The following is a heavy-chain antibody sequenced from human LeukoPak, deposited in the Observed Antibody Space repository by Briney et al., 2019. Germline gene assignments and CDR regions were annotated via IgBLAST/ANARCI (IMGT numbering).Heavy chain of an antibody. CDR3: AKCRDYGDYGAFDI. J-gene: IGHJ3*02. Sequence: GGSLRLSCAASGFTFSSYGMHWVRQAPGKGLEWVAFIRYDGSNKYYADSVKGRFTISRDNSKNTLYLQMNSLRAEDTAVYYCAKCRDYGDYGAFDIWGQGTMVTVSS. D-gene: IGHD4-17*01. CDR1: GFTFSSYG. V-gene: IGHV3-30*02. CDR2: IRYDGSNK.